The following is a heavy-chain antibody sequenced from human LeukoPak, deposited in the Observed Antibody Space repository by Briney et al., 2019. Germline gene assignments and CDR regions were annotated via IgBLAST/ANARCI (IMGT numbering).Heavy chain of an antibody. J-gene: IGHJ4*02. CDR2: IYYSGST. Sequence: PSQTLSLTCTVSGSSISSGGYYWSWIRQHPGKGLEWIGYIYYSGSTYYNPSLKSRVTISVDTSKNQFSLKLSSVTAADTAVYYCAKVGCSGGTCFDHWGQGTLVTVSS. V-gene: IGHV4-31*03. CDR1: GSSISSGGYY. D-gene: IGHD2-15*01. CDR3: AKVGCSGGTCFDH.